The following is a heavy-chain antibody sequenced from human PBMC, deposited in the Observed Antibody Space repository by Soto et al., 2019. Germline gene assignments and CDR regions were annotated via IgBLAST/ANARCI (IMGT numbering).Heavy chain of an antibody. CDR3: AKLERAQLGPNFDH. Sequence: PGESLKISCKASGYSFTTYWIGWVRQMPGKGLEWMGVIYPDDSDTRYSPSFEGQVTVSADKSISTAYLQWGSLKASDTAMYYCAKLERAQLGPNFDHWGQGTQVTVSS. D-gene: IGHD5-18*01. CDR2: IYPDDSDT. V-gene: IGHV5-51*01. J-gene: IGHJ4*02. CDR1: GYSFTTYW.